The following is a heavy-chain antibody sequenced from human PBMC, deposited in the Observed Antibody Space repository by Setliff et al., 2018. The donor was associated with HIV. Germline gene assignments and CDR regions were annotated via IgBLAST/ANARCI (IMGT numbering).Heavy chain of an antibody. CDR1: GFTFGSYA. CDR2: ISGSGDST. Sequence: PGGSLRLSCAPSGFTFGSYAMSWVRQAPGKGLEWVSVISGSGDSTFYADSLKGRFTISRDNSKNTLYLQMNSLRAEDTAVYYCATHRVGQRPWLSDFWGQGTLVTVSS. D-gene: IGHD5-12*01. CDR3: ATHRVGQRPWLSDF. V-gene: IGHV3-23*01. J-gene: IGHJ4*02.